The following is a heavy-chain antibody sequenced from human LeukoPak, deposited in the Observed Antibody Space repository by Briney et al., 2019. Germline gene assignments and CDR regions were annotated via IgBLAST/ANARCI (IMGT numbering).Heavy chain of an antibody. Sequence: GASVKVSCKSSGYTFTNYVITWVRQAPGQGLEWMGWISGYQGSTKYAQNFQGRVTMTIDTSTSTAYMDLRSLISDDTAIYFCASSDLGTIPAGPFNYWGQGTLVAVSS. J-gene: IGHJ4*02. CDR2: ISGYQGST. V-gene: IGHV1-18*01. CDR1: GYTFTNYV. CDR3: ASSDLGTIPAGPFNY. D-gene: IGHD5-24*01.